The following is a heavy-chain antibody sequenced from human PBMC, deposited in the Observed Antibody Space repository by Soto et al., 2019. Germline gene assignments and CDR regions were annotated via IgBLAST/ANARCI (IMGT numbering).Heavy chain of an antibody. CDR2: MNPNSGNT. D-gene: IGHD3-3*01. CDR1: GYTFTSYD. CDR3: ARGGYDFWSGAGANWFDP. J-gene: IGHJ5*02. V-gene: IGHV1-8*01. Sequence: QVRLVQSGAEVKKPGASVKVSCKASGYTFTSYDINWVRQATGQGLEWMGWMNPNSGNTGYAQKFQGRVTMTRNTSISTAYMELSSLRSEDTAVYYCARGGYDFWSGAGANWFDPWGQGTLVTVSS.